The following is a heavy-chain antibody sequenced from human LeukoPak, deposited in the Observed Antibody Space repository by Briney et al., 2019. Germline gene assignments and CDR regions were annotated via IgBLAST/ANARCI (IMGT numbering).Heavy chain of an antibody. CDR2: IYYSGST. V-gene: IGHV4-59*01. CDR1: GGSFSGYY. J-gene: IGHJ4*02. Sequence: SETLSLTCAVYGGSFSGYYWSWIRQPPGKGLEWIGYIYYSGSTNYNPSLKSRVTISVDTSKNQFSLKLSSVTAADTAVYYCARGGDGYMDYWGQGTLVTVSS. CDR3: ARGGDGYMDY. D-gene: IGHD5-24*01.